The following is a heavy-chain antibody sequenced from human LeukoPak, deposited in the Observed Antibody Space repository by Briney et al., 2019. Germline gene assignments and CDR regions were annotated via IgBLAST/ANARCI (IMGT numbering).Heavy chain of an antibody. CDR3: AKDVHYSGSYPDY. D-gene: IGHD1-26*01. Sequence: GGSLRLSCAASGFTFSSYAMSWVRQAPGKGLKGVSAISGSGGSTYYADSVKGRFTISRDNSKNTLYLQMNSLRAEDTAVYYCAKDVHYSGSYPDYWGQGTLVTVSS. CDR2: ISGSGGST. CDR1: GFTFSSYA. V-gene: IGHV3-23*01. J-gene: IGHJ4*02.